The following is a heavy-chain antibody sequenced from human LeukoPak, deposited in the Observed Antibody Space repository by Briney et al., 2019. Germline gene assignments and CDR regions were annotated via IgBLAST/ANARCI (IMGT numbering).Heavy chain of an antibody. CDR1: CGSISNYH. V-gene: IGHV4-59*01. D-gene: IGHD3-10*01. CDR3: AREARSFASGTYYNVRFEY. CDR2: IYYSGST. Sequence: PSETLALTCTVSCGSISNYHWSWIRLPPGKGLEWIGHIYYSGSTNYNPSLKSRVTISVDTSKNQFSLKLSSVTAADTAMYYCAREARSFASGTYYNVRFEYWGQGTLGAVSS. J-gene: IGHJ4*02.